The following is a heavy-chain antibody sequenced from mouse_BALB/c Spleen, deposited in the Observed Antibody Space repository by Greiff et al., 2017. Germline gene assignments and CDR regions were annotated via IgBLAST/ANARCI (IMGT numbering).Heavy chain of an antibody. J-gene: IGHJ2*01. CDR3: ARRGYRYDERDY. V-gene: IGHV1-69*02. D-gene: IGHD2-14*01. CDR1: GYTFTSYW. Sequence: QVQLQQPGAELVKPGASVKLSCKASGYTFTSYWMHWVKQRPGQGLEWIGEIDPSDSYTNYNQKFKGKATLTVDKSSSTAYMQLSSLTSEDSAVYYCARRGYRYDERDYWGQGTTRTVSS. CDR2: IDPSDSYT.